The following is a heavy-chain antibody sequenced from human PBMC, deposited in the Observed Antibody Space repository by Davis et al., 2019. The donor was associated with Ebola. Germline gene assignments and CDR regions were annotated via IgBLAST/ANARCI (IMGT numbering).Heavy chain of an antibody. CDR2: IIPIFGTA. CDR1: GGTFSSYA. CDR3: AWYGRYYYGMDV. V-gene: IGHV1-69*06. J-gene: IGHJ6*02. D-gene: IGHD1-14*01. Sequence: SVKVSCKASGGTFSSYAISWVRQAPGQGLEWMGGIIPIFGTANYAQKFQGRVTITADKSTSTAYMELSSLRSEDTAVYYCAWYGRYYYGMDVWGQGTTVTVSS.